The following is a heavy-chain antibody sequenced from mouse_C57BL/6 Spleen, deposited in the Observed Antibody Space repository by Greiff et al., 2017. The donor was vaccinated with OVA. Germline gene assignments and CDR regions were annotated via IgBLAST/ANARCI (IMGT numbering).Heavy chain of an antibody. J-gene: IGHJ2*01. CDR1: GYTFTSYW. Sequence: QVQLQQSGAELAQPGASVKLSCKASGYTFTSYWMHWVKQRPGQGLEWIGYLNPSSGYTKYNQKFKDKATLTADKSSSTAYMQLSSLTYEDSAVYYCARATTVVTNYFDYWGQGTTLTVSS. CDR2: LNPSSGYT. D-gene: IGHD1-1*01. V-gene: IGHV1-7*01. CDR3: ARATTVVTNYFDY.